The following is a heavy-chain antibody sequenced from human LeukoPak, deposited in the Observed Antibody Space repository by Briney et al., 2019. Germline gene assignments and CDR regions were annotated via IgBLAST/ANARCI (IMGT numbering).Heavy chain of an antibody. D-gene: IGHD3-16*02. J-gene: IGHJ4*02. V-gene: IGHV1-18*01. Sequence: ASVKVSCKASGYTFTSYGISWVRQAPGQGLEWMRWISAYNGNTNYAQKLQGRVTMTTDTSTSTAYMELRSLRSDDTAVYYCARDGVDLMGIYPTDYWGQGTLVTVSS. CDR2: ISAYNGNT. CDR3: ARDGVDLMGIYPTDY. CDR1: GYTFTSYG.